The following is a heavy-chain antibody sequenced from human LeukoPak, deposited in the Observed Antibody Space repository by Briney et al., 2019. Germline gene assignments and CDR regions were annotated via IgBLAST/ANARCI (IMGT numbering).Heavy chain of an antibody. CDR1: GFTFRSYG. CDR3: AVSSGYYYSRFDY. V-gene: IGHV3-30*03. D-gene: IGHD3-22*01. CDR2: ISYDGSNK. Sequence: GRSLRLSCAASGFTFRSYGMHWVRQAPGKGLEWVAVISYDGSNKYYADSVNGRFTISRDNSKSMLYLQMNSLRAEDTAVYYCAVSSGYYYSRFDYWGQGTLVTVSS. J-gene: IGHJ4*02.